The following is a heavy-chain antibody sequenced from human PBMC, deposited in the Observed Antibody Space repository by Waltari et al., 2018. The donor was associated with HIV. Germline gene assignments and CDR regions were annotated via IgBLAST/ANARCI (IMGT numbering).Heavy chain of an antibody. CDR2: INPISGST. CDR3: ARGEPVSVSNIPPGYRFDF. CDR1: GYSFTAYY. D-gene: IGHD1-26*01. Sequence: QVQLVQSGAELKTPGASVEFSCRASGYSFTAYYIPWVRPAPGQGLQWMGRINPISGSTNIPLTFQGRITMTRDTSSGAVFTELRGLKFNDTALYYCARGEPVSVSNIPPGYRFDFWGQGTLITVSS. V-gene: IGHV1-2*06. J-gene: IGHJ4*02.